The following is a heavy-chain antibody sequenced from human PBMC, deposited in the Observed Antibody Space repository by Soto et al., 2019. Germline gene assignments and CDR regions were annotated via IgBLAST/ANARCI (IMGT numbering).Heavy chain of an antibody. CDR2: IGTAGDT. V-gene: IGHV3-13*04. CDR3: ARVATYGSSRARDFDI. CDR1: GFTFSSYD. D-gene: IGHD6-6*01. J-gene: IGHJ3*02. Sequence: VVSLRLSWAASGFTFSSYDMHWVRQATKKGLEWVSAIGTAGDTLYPGSVKGRFTISRDNAKNSLYLQMNSLRAGEPAVYYCARVATYGSSRARDFDIWGEVRM.